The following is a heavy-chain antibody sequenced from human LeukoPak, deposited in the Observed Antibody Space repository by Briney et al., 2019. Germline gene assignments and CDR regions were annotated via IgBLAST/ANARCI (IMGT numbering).Heavy chain of an antibody. J-gene: IGHJ4*02. Sequence: PGGSLRLSCAASGFTFSTYAMSWVRQAPGKWLEWVSAISGSGGSTYYADSVKGRFTISRDNSKNTLYLQMNSLRAEDTAVYYCAKDPGATVTTDHWGQGTPVTVSS. V-gene: IGHV3-23*01. CDR1: GFTFSTYA. D-gene: IGHD4-17*01. CDR3: AKDPGATVTTDH. CDR2: ISGSGGST.